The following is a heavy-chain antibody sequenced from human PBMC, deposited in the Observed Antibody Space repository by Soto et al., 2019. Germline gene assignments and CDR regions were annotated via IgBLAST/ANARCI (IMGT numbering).Heavy chain of an antibody. J-gene: IGHJ1*01. V-gene: IGHV4-59*08. CDR3: ARHCSGGSCYSVEYFQH. Sequence: SETLSLTCTVPGGSISSYYWSWIRQPPGKGLEWIGYIYYSGSTNHNPSLKSRVTISVDTSKNQFSLKLSSVTAADTAVYYCARHCSGGSCYSVEYFQHWGQGTLVTVS. CDR2: IYYSGST. CDR1: GGSISSYY. D-gene: IGHD2-15*01.